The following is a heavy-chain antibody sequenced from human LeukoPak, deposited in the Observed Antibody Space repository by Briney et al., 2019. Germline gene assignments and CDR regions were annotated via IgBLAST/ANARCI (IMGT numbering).Heavy chain of an antibody. V-gene: IGHV7-4-1*02. CDR2: INTNTGNP. J-gene: IGHJ4*02. Sequence: ASVKVSCKASGYTFTSYAMNWVRRAPGQGLEWMGWINTNTGNPSFAQGFTGRFVFSLDTSVSTAYLQISSLKAEDTALYYCARGGEAALDYWGQGTLVTVSS. CDR3: ARGGEAALDY. D-gene: IGHD2-15*01. CDR1: GYTFTSYA.